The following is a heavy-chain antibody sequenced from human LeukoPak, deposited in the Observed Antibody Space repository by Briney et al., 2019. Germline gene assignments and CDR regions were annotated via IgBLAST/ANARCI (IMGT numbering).Heavy chain of an antibody. D-gene: IGHD3-22*01. CDR2: IRSKTNNYAT. Sequence: GGSLKLSCAASGFTFSGSDIHWVRQASGKGLEWVGHIRSKTNNYATADAASVKGRFTFSRDDSKNTAYIQMNSLKTEDTAVYYCTRHNYDRSGYGAFDIWGQGTMVTASS. CDR3: TRHNYDRSGYGAFDI. J-gene: IGHJ3*02. V-gene: IGHV3-73*01. CDR1: GFTFSGSD.